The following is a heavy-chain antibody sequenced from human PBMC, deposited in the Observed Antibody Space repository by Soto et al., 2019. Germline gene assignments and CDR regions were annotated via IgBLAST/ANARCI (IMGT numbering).Heavy chain of an antibody. J-gene: IGHJ6*02. CDR2: ISAYNGNT. CDR3: ARDHIVVVPAAIYYYYGMDV. V-gene: IGHV1-18*01. CDR1: GYTFTSYG. D-gene: IGHD2-2*01. Sequence: ASVKVSCKASGYTFTSYGISWVRQAPGQGLEWMGWISAYNGNTNYAQKLQGRVTMTTDTSTSTAYMELRSLRSDDTAVYYCARDHIVVVPAAIYYYYGMDVWGQGTKVTVSS.